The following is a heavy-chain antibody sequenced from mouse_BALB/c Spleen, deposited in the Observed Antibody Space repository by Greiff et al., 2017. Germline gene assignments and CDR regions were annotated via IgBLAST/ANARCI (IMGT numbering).Heavy chain of an antibody. CDR2: IYPGDGDT. J-gene: IGHJ4*01. CDR3: ARGDYYGSSEGYAMDY. CDR1: GYAFSSYW. D-gene: IGHD1-1*01. Sequence: VQLQQSGAELVRPGSSVKISCKASGYAFSSYWMNWVKQRPGQGLEWIGQIYPGDGDTNYNGKFKGKATLTADKSSSTAYMQLSSLTSEDSAVYFCARGDYYGSSEGYAMDYWGQGTSVTVSS. V-gene: IGHV1-80*01.